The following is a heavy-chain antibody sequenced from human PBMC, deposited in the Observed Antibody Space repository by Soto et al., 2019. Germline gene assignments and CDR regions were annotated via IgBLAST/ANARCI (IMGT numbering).Heavy chain of an antibody. V-gene: IGHV1-18*01. CDR2: ISAYNGNT. CDR1: GYTFTSYG. CDR3: ARDRGGKLLYSRSSSWLDS. D-gene: IGHD6-6*01. J-gene: IGHJ5*01. Sequence: SVKVSCKASGYTFTSYGISWVRQAPGQGLEWMGWISAYNGNTNYAQKLQGRVTMTTDTSTSTAYMELRSLRSDDTAVYYCARDRGGKLLYSRSSSWLDSRGQGTLVTVSS.